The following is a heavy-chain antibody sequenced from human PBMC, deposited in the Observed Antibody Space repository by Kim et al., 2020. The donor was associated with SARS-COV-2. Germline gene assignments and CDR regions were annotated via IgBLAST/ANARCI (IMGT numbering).Heavy chain of an antibody. CDR3: ARPNFALGY. Sequence: GESLKISCQASGYSFSNYYIAWVRQMPGNWLEWLGLLQPDFSYVSSRPSFHFHVTISADKSIITSYLHFTILKSSDLATYSCARPNFALGYWVHGHLV. CDR2: LQPDFSYV. V-gene: IGHV5-51*01. CDR1: GYSFSNYY. J-gene: IGHJ4*01. D-gene: IGHD7-27*01.